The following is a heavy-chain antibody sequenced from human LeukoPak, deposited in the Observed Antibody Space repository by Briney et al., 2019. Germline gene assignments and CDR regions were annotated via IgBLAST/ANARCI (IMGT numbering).Heavy chain of an antibody. CDR1: GYTSTGYY. CDR3: ARVQQQLVRSAFDI. D-gene: IGHD6-13*01. V-gene: IGHV1-2*02. CDR2: INPNSGGT. J-gene: IGHJ3*02. Sequence: ASVKVSCKASGYTSTGYYMHWVRQAPGQGLEWMGWINPNSGGTNYAQKFQGRVTMTRDTSISTAYMELSRLRSDDTAVYYCARVQQQLVRSAFDIWGQGTMVTVSS.